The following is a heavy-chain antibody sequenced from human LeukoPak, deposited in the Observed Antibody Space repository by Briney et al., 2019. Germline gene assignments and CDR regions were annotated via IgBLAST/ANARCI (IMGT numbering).Heavy chain of an antibody. CDR1: RFTFSDYN. CDR3: AEEGDYYGSGSYRDGFDI. CDR2: ISSSSSTI. J-gene: IGHJ3*02. D-gene: IGHD3-10*01. V-gene: IGHV3-48*01. Sequence: GGSLRLSCGASRFTFSDYNMNWVRQAPGKGLEWLSYISSSSSTIYYADSVKGRFTISRDSFKNTLYLQMNSLRPEDTAVYYCAEEGDYYGSGSYRDGFDIWGQGTRATVSS.